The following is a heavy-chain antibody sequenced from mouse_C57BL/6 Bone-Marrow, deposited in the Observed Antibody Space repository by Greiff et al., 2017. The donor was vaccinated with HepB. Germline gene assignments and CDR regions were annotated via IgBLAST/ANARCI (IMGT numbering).Heavy chain of an antibody. CDR2: IDPNSGGT. Sequence: QVQLQQPGAELVKPGASVKLSCKASGYTFTSYWMHWVKQRPGRGLGWIGRIDPNSGGTKYNEKFKSKATLTVDKPSSTAYMQLSSLTSEDSAVYYCAREGGNPAWFAYWGQGTLVTVSA. V-gene: IGHV1-72*01. D-gene: IGHD2-1*01. CDR3: AREGGNPAWFAY. CDR1: GYTFTSYW. J-gene: IGHJ3*01.